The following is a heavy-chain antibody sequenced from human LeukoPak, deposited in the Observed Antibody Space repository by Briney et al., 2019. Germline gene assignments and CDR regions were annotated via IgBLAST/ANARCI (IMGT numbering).Heavy chain of an antibody. CDR2: VGPSGART. CDR1: GFTFSSYA. V-gene: IGHV3-23*01. CDR3: AKDDAYLQYDD. J-gene: IGHJ4*02. D-gene: IGHD5-24*01. Sequence: GGSLRLSCAASGFTFSSYAMHWVRQAPGKGLEWVSGVGPSGARTYYADSVKGRFTVSRDNSKNMVFLQMNSLRAEDTAIYYCAKDDAYLQYDDWGQGTLVTVSS.